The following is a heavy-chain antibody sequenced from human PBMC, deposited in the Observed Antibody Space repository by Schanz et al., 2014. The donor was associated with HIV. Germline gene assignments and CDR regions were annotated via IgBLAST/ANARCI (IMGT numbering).Heavy chain of an antibody. CDR2: ISSDGSNK. J-gene: IGHJ6*02. V-gene: IGHV3-30*18. Sequence: QVQLVESGGALVQPGRFLRLSCAASGFTFTTYGMQWVRQAPGKGLEWVAVISSDGSNKYYADSVKGRFTIARDNSKNRVLLQMNSLRTEDTAVYYCANSGYCTNGICYTRGDGMDVWGQGTTVTVSS. CDR1: GFTFTTYG. CDR3: ANSGYCTNGICYTRGDGMDV. D-gene: IGHD2-8*01.